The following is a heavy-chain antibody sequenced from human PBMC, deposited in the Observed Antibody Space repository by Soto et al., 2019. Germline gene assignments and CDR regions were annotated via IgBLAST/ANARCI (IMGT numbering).Heavy chain of an antibody. V-gene: IGHV4-34*01. CDR2: INHSGST. J-gene: IGHJ4*02. CDR1: GGSFSGYY. CDR3: ARDKITGLFDY. Sequence: PSETLSLTCAVYGGSFSGYYWTWIRQPPGTGLEWNGEINHSGSTNYNPSLKSRITISVDKSKNQYSLKLTSVTAADTAVYYCARDKITGLFDYWGQGTLVTVS. D-gene: IGHD2-8*02.